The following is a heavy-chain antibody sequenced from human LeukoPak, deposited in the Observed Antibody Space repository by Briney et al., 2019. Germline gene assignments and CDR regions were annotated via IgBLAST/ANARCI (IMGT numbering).Heavy chain of an antibody. CDR2: IYISGST. J-gene: IGHJ5*02. Sequence: SETLSLTCTVSGGSISSGSFYWSWIRQPAGQGLEWIGHIYISGSTNNNPSLKSRVTISVDTSKNQFSLKLSSVTAADTAVYYCARRGYTYGWGWFDPWGQGTLVTVSS. CDR1: GGSISSGSFY. CDR3: ARRGYTYGWGWFDP. V-gene: IGHV4-61*09. D-gene: IGHD5-18*01.